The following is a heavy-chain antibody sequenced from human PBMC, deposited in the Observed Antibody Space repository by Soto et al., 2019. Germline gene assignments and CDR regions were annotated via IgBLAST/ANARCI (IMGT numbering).Heavy chain of an antibody. CDR2: IYHSGST. CDR3: ARDLYYYGSGSYYNVDYYGMDV. J-gene: IGHJ6*02. Sequence: SETLSLTCAVSGGSISSGGYSWSWIRQPPGKGLEWIGYIYHSGSTYYNPSLKSRVTISVDRSKNQFSLKLSSVTAADTAVYYCARDLYYYGSGSYYNVDYYGMDVWGQGTTVTVSS. V-gene: IGHV4-30-2*01. D-gene: IGHD3-10*01. CDR1: GGSISSGGYS.